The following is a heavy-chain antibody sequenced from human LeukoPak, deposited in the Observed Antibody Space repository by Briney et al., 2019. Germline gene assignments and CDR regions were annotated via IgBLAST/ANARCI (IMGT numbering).Heavy chain of an antibody. V-gene: IGHV3-21*01. CDR2: ISSSSSYI. J-gene: IGHJ4*02. CDR3: ARASEDSSGYPIGGFDY. D-gene: IGHD3-22*01. CDR1: GFTFSSYS. Sequence: GGSLRLSCAASGFTFSSYSMNWVRQAPGKGLEWVSSISSSSSYIYYADSVKGRFTISRDNAKNSLYLQMNSLRAEDTAVYYCARASEDSSGYPIGGFDYWGQGTLVTVSS.